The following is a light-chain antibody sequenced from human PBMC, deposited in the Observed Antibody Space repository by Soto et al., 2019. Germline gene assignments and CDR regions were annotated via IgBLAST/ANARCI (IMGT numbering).Light chain of an antibody. CDR3: QHYNNWVT. V-gene: IGKV3-15*01. J-gene: IGKJ4*01. CDR2: GAS. Sequence: EIVLTQFPATLSVSPGERATLSCRASQSVSSNLAWYQQRPGQAPRLLMYGASTRATGIPARFSGSGSGTEFTLNISSLQSEDFAVYYCQHYNNWVTFGGGTKVEIK. CDR1: QSVSSN.